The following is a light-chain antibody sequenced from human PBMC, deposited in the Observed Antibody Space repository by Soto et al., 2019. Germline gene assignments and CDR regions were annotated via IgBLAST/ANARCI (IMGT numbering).Light chain of an antibody. CDR1: SSNIRSNT. CDR2: GNN. CDR3: AAWDDSLVWI. J-gene: IGLJ2*01. V-gene: IGLV1-44*01. Sequence: QSVLTQPPSASGTPGQRVTISCSGGSSNIRSNTVNWYQQLPGTAPKLLIYGNNQRPSGVPDRFSGSQSGTSASLAISGLQSEDEAVYYCAAWDDSLVWIFGGGTKLTVL.